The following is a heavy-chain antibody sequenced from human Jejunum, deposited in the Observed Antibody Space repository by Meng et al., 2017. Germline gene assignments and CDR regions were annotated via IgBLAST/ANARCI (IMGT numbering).Heavy chain of an antibody. V-gene: IGHV3-23*01. D-gene: IGHD4-17*01. Sequence: GGSLRLSCAASGFTFSSYAMSWVRQAPGKGLEWVSAISGSGGSTYYADSVKGRFTISRDNSKNTLYLQMNSLRAEDTAVYYCAKDYQRGDYVDGFDYWGQGTLVTVSS. J-gene: IGHJ4*02. CDR2: ISGSGGST. CDR3: AKDYQRGDYVDGFDY. CDR1: GFTFSSYA.